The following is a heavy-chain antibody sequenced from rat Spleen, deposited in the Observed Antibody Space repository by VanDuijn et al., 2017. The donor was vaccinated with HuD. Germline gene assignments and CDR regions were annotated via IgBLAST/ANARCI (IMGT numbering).Heavy chain of an antibody. V-gene: IGHV5-31*01. CDR1: GFTFNNYW. CDR3: ARLDYGYLDY. J-gene: IGHJ2*01. D-gene: IGHD1-7*01. CDR2: ISYDGRRT. Sequence: EVQLVESGGGLVQPGGSLKLSCVASGFTFNNYWMTWIRQAPGKGLEWIASISYDGRRTYYRDSVKGRFTISRDNAKSTLFLQMDSLRSEDTATYYCARLDYGYLDYWGQGVMVTVSS.